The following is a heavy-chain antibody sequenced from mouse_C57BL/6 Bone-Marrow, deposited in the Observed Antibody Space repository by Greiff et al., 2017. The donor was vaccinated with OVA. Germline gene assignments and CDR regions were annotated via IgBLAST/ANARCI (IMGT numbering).Heavy chain of an antibody. CDR3: AREGGFLLEDWYVDV. V-gene: IGHV1-59*01. CDR1: GYTFTSYW. CDR2: IDPSDSYT. D-gene: IGHD1-1*01. J-gene: IGHJ1*03. Sequence: QVQLQQPGAELVRPGTSVKLSCKASGYTFTSYWMHWVKQRPGQGLEWIGVIDPSDSYTNYNQKFKGKATLTVDTSSSTAYMQLSSLTSEDPAVYYCAREGGFLLEDWYVDVWGTGTTVTVSS.